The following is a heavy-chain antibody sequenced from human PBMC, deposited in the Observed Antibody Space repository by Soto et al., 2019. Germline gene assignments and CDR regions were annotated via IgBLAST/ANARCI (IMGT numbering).Heavy chain of an antibody. V-gene: IGHV4-39*01. CDR2: IYYSGTT. D-gene: IGHD2-2*01. J-gene: IGHJ3*02. CDR3: ARTVLVVVATDAFDI. CDR1: GGSISTRNYY. Sequence: QLQLQESGPGLVKPSETLSLTCTVSGGSISTRNYYWGWIRQPPGKGPEWIGSIYYSGTTYHNPSLKSRVTISVDPTKHQFSLKVNSVTAADTAVYYCARTVLVVVATDAFDIWGQGTMVTVSS.